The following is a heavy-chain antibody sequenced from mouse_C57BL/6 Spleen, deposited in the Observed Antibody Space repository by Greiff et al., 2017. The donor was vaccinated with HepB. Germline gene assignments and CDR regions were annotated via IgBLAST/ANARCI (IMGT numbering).Heavy chain of an antibody. V-gene: IGHV1-66*01. CDR1: GYSFTSYY. CDR2: IYPGSGNT. D-gene: IGHD4-1*01. CDR3: ARGETGPLAY. J-gene: IGHJ3*01. Sequence: QVQLQQSGPELVKPGASVKISCKASGYSFTSYYIHWVKQRPGQGLEWIGWIYPGSGNTKYNEKFKGKATLTADTSSSTAYMQLSSLTSEDSAVYYCARGETGPLAYWGQGTLVTVSA.